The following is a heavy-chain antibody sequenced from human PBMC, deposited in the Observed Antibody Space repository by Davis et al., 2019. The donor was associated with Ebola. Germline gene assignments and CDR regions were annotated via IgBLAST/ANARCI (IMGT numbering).Heavy chain of an antibody. J-gene: IGHJ6*02. CDR3: ARDHGILTGHTWYYYGMDV. V-gene: IGHV4-59*11. CDR1: GGSISSHY. Sequence: PSETLSLTCTVSGGSISSHYWSWIRQPPGKGLEWIGYVHYSGSTKYNPSLKSRVTISLDMSKNQFSLKLNSVTAADTAVYFCARDHGILTGHTWYYYGMDVWGQGTTVTVSS. D-gene: IGHD3-9*01. CDR2: VHYSGST.